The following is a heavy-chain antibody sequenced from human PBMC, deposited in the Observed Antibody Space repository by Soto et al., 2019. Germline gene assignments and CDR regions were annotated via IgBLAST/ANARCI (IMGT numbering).Heavy chain of an antibody. Sequence: PGGSLRLSCAASGFTFSSYSMNWVRQAPGKGLEWVSYISSSSSTIYYADSVKGRFTISRDNAKNSLYLQMNSLRAEDTAVYYCARDMYSSSSPLWLDAFDIWGQGTMVTVS. CDR2: ISSSSSTI. CDR1: GFTFSSYS. J-gene: IGHJ3*02. D-gene: IGHD6-6*01. V-gene: IGHV3-48*01. CDR3: ARDMYSSSSPLWLDAFDI.